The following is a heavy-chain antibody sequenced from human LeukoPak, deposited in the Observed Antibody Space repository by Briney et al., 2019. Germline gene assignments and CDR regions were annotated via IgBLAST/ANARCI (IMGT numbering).Heavy chain of an antibody. D-gene: IGHD3-10*01. CDR1: GFTFSDYY. Sequence: PGGSLRLSCAASGFTFSDYYMSWVRQAPGKGLEWVSAISGSGGSTYYADSVKGRFTISRDNSKNTLYLQMNSLRAEDTAVYYCATHGSFMVRGVPKDYWGQGTLVTVSS. CDR2: ISGSGGST. J-gene: IGHJ4*02. CDR3: ATHGSFMVRGVPKDY. V-gene: IGHV3-23*01.